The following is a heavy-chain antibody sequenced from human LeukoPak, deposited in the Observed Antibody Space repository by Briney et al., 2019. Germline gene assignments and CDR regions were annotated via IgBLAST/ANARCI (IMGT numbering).Heavy chain of an antibody. D-gene: IGHD2-15*01. J-gene: IGHJ4*02. V-gene: IGHV4-38-2*02. Sequence: ETLSLTCTVSGYSINSGYFWGWVRQPPGKGPEWIGSIFHTGDVYYNPSLRSRVTLSIDTSRNQVSLKVTSVTAADTALYYCARVVASTSIDSWGQGILVTVSS. CDR3: ARVVASTSIDS. CDR2: IFHTGDV. CDR1: GYSINSGYF.